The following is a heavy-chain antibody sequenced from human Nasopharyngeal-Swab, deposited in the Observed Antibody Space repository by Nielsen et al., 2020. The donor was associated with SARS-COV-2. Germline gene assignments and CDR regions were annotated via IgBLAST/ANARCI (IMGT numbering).Heavy chain of an antibody. CDR2: VSGTGHTT. J-gene: IGHJ4*02. D-gene: IGHD2-15*01. V-gene: IGHV3-23*01. CDR3: AKDRYCSGGACYFNGFDS. CDR1: GFTLSTYA. Sequence: GGSLRLSCSASGFTLSTYAMSWVRQAPGKGLEWVSSVSGTGHTTKYTDSVKGLFTISRDNSEKKVYLEMHSLRAEDTAVYYCAKDRYCSGGACYFNGFDSWGQGTLVTVSS.